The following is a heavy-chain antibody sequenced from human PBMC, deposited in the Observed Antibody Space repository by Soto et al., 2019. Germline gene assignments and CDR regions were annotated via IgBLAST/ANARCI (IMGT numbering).Heavy chain of an antibody. CDR1: GFTFSSYW. CDR3: ARTGGRYFDWLFSYYYYYYMDV. Sequence: GGSLRLSCAASGFTFSSYWMHWVRQAPGKGLVWVSRINSDGSSTSYADSVKGRFTISRDNAKNTLYLQMNSLGAEDTAVYYCARTGGRYFDWLFSYYYYYYMDVWGKGTTVTVSS. CDR2: INSDGSST. J-gene: IGHJ6*03. V-gene: IGHV3-74*01. D-gene: IGHD3-9*01.